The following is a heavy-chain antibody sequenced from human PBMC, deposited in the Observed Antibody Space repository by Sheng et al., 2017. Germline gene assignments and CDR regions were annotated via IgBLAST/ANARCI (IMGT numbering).Heavy chain of an antibody. Sequence: EVQLVESGGGLVQPGGSLRLSCAASGFTFSSYEMNWVRQAPGKGLEWVSYISSSGSTIYYADSVKGRFTISRDNAKNSLYLQMNSLRAEDTAVYYCARGGTKRWLQLDYYFDYWGQGTLVTVSS. J-gene: IGHJ4*02. CDR3: ARGGTKRWLQLDYYFDY. CDR2: ISSSGSTI. D-gene: IGHD5-12*01. V-gene: IGHV3-48*03. CDR1: GFTFSSYE.